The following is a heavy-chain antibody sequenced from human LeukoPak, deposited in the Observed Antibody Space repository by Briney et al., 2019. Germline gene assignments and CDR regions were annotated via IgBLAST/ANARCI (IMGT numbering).Heavy chain of an antibody. J-gene: IGHJ4*02. V-gene: IGHV3-30*18. D-gene: IGHD3-22*01. CDR3: AKDRGYSDTSRFLDY. CDR1: GFTFTSYG. CDR2: ISNDGNNK. Sequence: GGSLRLSCAASGFTFTSYGMHWVRQAPGKGLEWVAVISNDGNNKYYADSVRGRLIISRDNSKNTLYLQMNSLRVEDTAVYYCAKDRGYSDTSRFLDYWGQGTLVTVSS.